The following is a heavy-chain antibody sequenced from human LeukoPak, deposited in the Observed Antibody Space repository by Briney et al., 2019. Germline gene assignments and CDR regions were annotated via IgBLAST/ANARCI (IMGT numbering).Heavy chain of an antibody. V-gene: IGHV3-43*01. CDR3: ARARGLYFDY. Sequence: PGGSLRLSCAASGFTFDDYTMHWVRLPPGKSLEWVSLISWDGGGTFYADSVKGRFTISRDSSKNSLYLQLNSLRTEDTALYYCARARGLYFDYWGQGTLVTVSS. J-gene: IGHJ4*02. CDR2: ISWDGGGT. CDR1: GFTFDDYT.